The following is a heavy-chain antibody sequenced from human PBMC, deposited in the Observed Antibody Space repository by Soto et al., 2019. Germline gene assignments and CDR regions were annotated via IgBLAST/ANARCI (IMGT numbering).Heavy chain of an antibody. D-gene: IGHD4-17*01. V-gene: IGHV4-59*08. CDR1: GGSISSYY. J-gene: IGHJ3*02. Sequence: PSETLSLTCTVSGGSISSYYWSWIRQPPGKGLEWIGYIYYSGSTNYNPSLKSRVTISVDTSKNQFSLKLSSVTAADTAVYYCARRRVVYGDYGVGLFDIWGKGTMVT. CDR2: IYYSGST. CDR3: ARRRVVYGDYGVGLFDI.